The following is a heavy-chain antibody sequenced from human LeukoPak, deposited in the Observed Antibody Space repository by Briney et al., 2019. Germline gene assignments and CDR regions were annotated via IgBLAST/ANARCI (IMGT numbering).Heavy chain of an antibody. CDR3: ASLLGGVIVGNWFDP. D-gene: IGHD3-16*02. CDR2: IYHSGST. CDR1: GYSISSGYY. J-gene: IGHJ5*02. V-gene: IGHV4-38-2*01. Sequence: SETLSLTCAVSGYSISSGYYWGWTRQPPGKGLEWIGSIYHSGSTYYNPSLKSRVTISVDTSKNQFSLKLSSVTAADTAVYYCASLLGGVIVGNWFDPWGQGTLVTVSS.